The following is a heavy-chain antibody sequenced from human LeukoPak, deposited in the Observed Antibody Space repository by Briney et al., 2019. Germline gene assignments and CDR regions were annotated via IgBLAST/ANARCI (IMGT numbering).Heavy chain of an antibody. J-gene: IGHJ4*02. CDR2: IYYSGSI. Sequence: SHTLSLTCTVSGRSISSGGYYWSWIRQHPGKGLEWIGYIYYSGSIYYNPSLKSRVTISVDTSKNQFSLKLGSVTATDTAVYYCARAGDYGGNSVLDYWGQGTLVTVSS. V-gene: IGHV4-31*03. CDR3: ARAGDYGGNSVLDY. CDR1: GRSISSGGYY. D-gene: IGHD4-23*01.